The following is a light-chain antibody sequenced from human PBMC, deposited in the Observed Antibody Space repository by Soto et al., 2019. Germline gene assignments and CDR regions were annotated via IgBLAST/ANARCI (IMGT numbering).Light chain of an antibody. CDR2: GVT. CDR3: SSYSTSFFYV. Sequence: QSALTQPASVSGSPGQSITISCTGTSADIGFYDYVSWYQQYPGKAPNLLIYGVTYRPSGISYRFSGSKSGSTASLTISGLRDEDDADYYCSSYSTSFFYVFGTGTKLTV. J-gene: IGLJ1*01. CDR1: SADIGFYDY. V-gene: IGLV2-14*01.